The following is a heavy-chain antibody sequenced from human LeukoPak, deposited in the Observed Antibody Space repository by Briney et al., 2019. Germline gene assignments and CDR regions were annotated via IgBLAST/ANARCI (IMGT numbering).Heavy chain of an antibody. J-gene: IGHJ4*02. CDR1: GYSFTSYW. Sequence: GESLKISCKGSGYSFTSYWIGWVRQMPGKGLEWMGIIYPGDSDTRYSPSFQGQVTISADKSISTAYLQWSSLKASDTAMYYCARHKGEAVQLWDYFDYWGQGTLVTVPS. CDR2: IYPGDSDT. D-gene: IGHD5-18*01. CDR3: ARHKGEAVQLWDYFDY. V-gene: IGHV5-51*01.